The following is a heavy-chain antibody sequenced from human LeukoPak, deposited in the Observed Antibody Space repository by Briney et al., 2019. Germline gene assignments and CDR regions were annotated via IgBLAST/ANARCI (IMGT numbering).Heavy chain of an antibody. Sequence: PSETLSLTCAVYGGSFSGYYWSWIRQPPGKGLEWIGEINHSGSTNYNPSLKSRVTISVDTSKNQFSLKLSSVTAADTAVSYCARAHYYYDSSGYDDYWGQGTLVTVSS. CDR3: ARAHYYYDSSGYDDY. CDR2: INHSGST. J-gene: IGHJ4*02. D-gene: IGHD3-22*01. CDR1: GGSFSGYY. V-gene: IGHV4-34*01.